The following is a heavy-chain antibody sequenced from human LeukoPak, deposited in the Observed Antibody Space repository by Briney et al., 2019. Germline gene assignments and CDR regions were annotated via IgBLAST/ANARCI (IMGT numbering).Heavy chain of an antibody. CDR3: ARPSSSSAFDI. CDR2: IYGSDDK. D-gene: IGHD6-6*01. CDR1: GLSLSTRGVG. J-gene: IGHJ3*02. Sequence: SGPTLVNPTQTLTLTCTVSGLSLSTRGVGVGWIRQPPGKALEWLAVIYGSDDKRYSPSLKSRLTIARDTSKNQVVLTMTNMDPVDTAAYYCARPSSSSAFDIWGQGTMVTVSS. V-gene: IGHV2-5*01.